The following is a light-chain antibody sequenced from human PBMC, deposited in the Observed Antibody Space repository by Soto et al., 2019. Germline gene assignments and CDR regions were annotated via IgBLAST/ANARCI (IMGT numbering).Light chain of an antibody. CDR1: SGHSSYA. CDR2: LSSDGSH. V-gene: IGLV4-69*01. J-gene: IGLJ3*02. Sequence: QLVLTQSPSASASLGASVKLTCTLSSGHSSYAIAWHQQQPEKGPRYLMKLSSDGSHSKGDGIPDRFSGSSSGAERYLTIPSLQSEDEADYYWQTWGTGLVVFGGGTKLTVL. CDR3: QTWGTGLVV.